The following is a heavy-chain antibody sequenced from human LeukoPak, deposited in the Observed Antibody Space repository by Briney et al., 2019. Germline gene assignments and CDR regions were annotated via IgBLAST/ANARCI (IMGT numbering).Heavy chain of an antibody. D-gene: IGHD6-19*01. Sequence: GESLKISCKASGYSFNTYWIGWVRQMSGKGLEWMGIIYPGDSDTRYSSSFEGQVTISADKSSSTAYLQWSSLKASDTAIYYCARTLYSSGWYGAFDIWGQGTMVTVSS. CDR3: ARTLYSSGWYGAFDI. CDR1: GYSFNTYW. CDR2: IYPGDSDT. V-gene: IGHV5-51*01. J-gene: IGHJ3*02.